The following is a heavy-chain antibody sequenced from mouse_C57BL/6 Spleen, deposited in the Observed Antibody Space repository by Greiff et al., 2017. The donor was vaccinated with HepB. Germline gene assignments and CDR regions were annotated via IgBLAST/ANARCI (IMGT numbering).Heavy chain of an antibody. Sequence: EVQLQQSGPELVKPGASVKISCKASGYSFTGYYMNWVKQSPEKSLEWIGEINPSTGGTTYNQKFKAKATLTVDKSSSTAYMQLKSLTSEDSAVYYWARAGPYYFDYWGQGTTLTVSS. V-gene: IGHV1-42*01. CDR3: ARAGPYYFDY. CDR1: GYSFTGYY. CDR2: INPSTGGT. J-gene: IGHJ2*01.